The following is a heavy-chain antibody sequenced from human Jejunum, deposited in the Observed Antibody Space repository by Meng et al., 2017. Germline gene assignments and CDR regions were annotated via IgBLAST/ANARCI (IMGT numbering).Heavy chain of an antibody. CDR2: ISSSGGRT. CDR1: GFTFSSYV. CDR3: AKRGGTSFSDSRGYELDS. J-gene: IGHJ4*02. V-gene: IGHV3-23*01. Sequence: GGSLRLSCSASGFTFSSYVLKWVRQAPGKGLEWVSSISSSGGRTNYADSVKGRFTISRDNSRSTLYLQMNSLRDEDTAMYYCAKRGGTSFSDSRGYELDSWGQGTLVTVSS. D-gene: IGHD3-22*01.